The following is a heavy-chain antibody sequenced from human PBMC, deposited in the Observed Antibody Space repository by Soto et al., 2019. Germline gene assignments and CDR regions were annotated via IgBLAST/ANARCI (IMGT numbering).Heavy chain of an antibody. J-gene: IGHJ6*02. CDR3: ARRQQPYYYSGLDV. CDR2: IDPYSGNT. D-gene: IGHD6-13*01. V-gene: IGHV1-8*01. CDR1: GYAFTSYD. Sequence: QVQLVQSGAEVKKPGASVKVSCKASGYAFTSYDINWVRQTTRQGLEWMGWIDPYSGNTGYAQRFQGRVTVTRNTSINTAYMELSSLSSEDTAVYYCARRQQPYYYSGLDVWGQGTTVTVSS.